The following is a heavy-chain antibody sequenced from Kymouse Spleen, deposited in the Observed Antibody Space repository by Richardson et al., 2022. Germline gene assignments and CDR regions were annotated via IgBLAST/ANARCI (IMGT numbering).Heavy chain of an antibody. V-gene: IGHV3-74*01. D-gene: IGHD3-10*01. Sequence: EVQLVESGGGLVQPGGSLRLSCAASGFTFSSYWMHWVRQAPGKGLVWVSRINSDGSSTSYADSVKGRFTISRDNAKNTLYLQMNSLRAEDTAVYYCASFGEYYYYGMDVWGQGTTVTVSS. CDR2: INSDGSST. CDR1: GFTFSSYW. CDR3: ASFGEYYYYGMDV. J-gene: IGHJ6*02.